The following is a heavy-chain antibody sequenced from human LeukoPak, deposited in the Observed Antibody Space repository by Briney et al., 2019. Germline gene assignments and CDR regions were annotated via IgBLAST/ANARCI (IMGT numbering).Heavy chain of an antibody. V-gene: IGHV3-23*01. Sequence: PGGSLRLSCVASGFTFSSYGMTWVRQAPGKGPEWVSVISSSAGSTYYADSVKGRFTISRDNSKNTLYLQMNSLRAEDTAVYYCAKGSGRGYSYGLEYWGQGTQVTVSS. D-gene: IGHD5-18*01. CDR1: GFTFSSYG. CDR2: ISSSAGST. CDR3: AKGSGRGYSYGLEY. J-gene: IGHJ4*02.